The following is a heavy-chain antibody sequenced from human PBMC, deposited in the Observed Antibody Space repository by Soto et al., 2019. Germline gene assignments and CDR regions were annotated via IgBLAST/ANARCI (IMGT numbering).Heavy chain of an antibody. CDR3: VRQGIDYLHGLVDV. J-gene: IGHJ6*02. Sequence: QVQLQQSGPRLVKPSETLSLTCTVSSGPDRSHNWGWIPQPPGRGLEWIGYVYHTGDTAYNPSLRGRVTISADTSTNDISLTLNSVTAADTAVYYCVRQGIDYLHGLVDVWGQGTTVSVSS. CDR2: VYHTGDT. D-gene: IGHD4-17*01. CDR1: SGPDRSHN. V-gene: IGHV4-59*08.